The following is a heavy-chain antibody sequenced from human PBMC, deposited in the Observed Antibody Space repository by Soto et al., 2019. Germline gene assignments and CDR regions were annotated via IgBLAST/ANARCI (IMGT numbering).Heavy chain of an antibody. V-gene: IGHV3-33*01. CDR3: ARLSSSWSYFDD. D-gene: IGHD6-13*01. J-gene: IGHJ4*02. CDR2: IWYDGSNK. Sequence: PGGSLRLSCAASGFTFSSYGMHWVRQAPGKGLEWVAVIWYDGSNKYYADSVKGRFTISRDNFKNTLYLQMNSLRAEDTAVYYCARLSSSWSYFDDWGQGTLVTVSS. CDR1: GFTFSSYG.